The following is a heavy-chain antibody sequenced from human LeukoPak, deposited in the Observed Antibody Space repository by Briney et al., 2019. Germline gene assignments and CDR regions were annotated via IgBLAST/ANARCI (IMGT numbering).Heavy chain of an antibody. J-gene: IGHJ4*02. V-gene: IGHV4-61*01. D-gene: IGHD3-22*01. CDR1: GGSISSSSYY. CDR2: IYYSGST. CDR3: ARVNRSPYYYDSSGYFFADY. Sequence: SETLSLTCTVSGGSISSSSYYWSWIRQPPGKGLEWIGYIYYSGSTNYNPSLKSRVTISVDTSKNQFSLKLSSVTAADTAVYYCARVNRSPYYYDSSGYFFADYWGQGTLVTVSS.